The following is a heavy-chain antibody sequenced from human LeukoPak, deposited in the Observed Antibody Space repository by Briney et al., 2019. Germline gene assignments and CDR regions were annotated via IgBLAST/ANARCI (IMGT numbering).Heavy chain of an antibody. Sequence: GGSLRLSCAASGFTFSSYWMSWVRQAPGKGLEWVANIKQDGSEKYYVDSVKGRFTISRDNAKNSLYLQMNSLRAEDTAVYYCARDSSSWIYYYFYYMDVWGKGTTVTASS. CDR2: IKQDGSEK. CDR1: GFTFSSYW. J-gene: IGHJ6*03. CDR3: ARDSSSWIYYYFYYMDV. V-gene: IGHV3-7*01. D-gene: IGHD6-13*01.